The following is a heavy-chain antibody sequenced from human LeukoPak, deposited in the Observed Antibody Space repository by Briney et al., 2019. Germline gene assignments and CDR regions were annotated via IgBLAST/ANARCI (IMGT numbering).Heavy chain of an antibody. D-gene: IGHD2-15*01. V-gene: IGHV3-23*01. Sequence: GGSLRLSCAASGFTFSSYAMNWVRQAPGKGLEWVSVISYSGSSTYYADSVKDRFTISRGNSKNTLYLQMNSLRAEDTAVYYCAKGNVGSSYSGLDCWGQGTLVTVSS. CDR2: ISYSGSST. CDR3: AKGNVGSSYSGLDC. CDR1: GFTFSSYA. J-gene: IGHJ4*02.